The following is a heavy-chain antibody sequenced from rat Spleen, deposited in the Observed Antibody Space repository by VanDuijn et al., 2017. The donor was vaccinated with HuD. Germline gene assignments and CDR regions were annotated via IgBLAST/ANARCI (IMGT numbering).Heavy chain of an antibody. CDR1: GFTFSNYD. D-gene: IGHD1-3*01. Sequence: EVQLVESGGGLVQPGRSMKLSCAASGFTFSNYDMAWVRQAPTKGLEWVASISYDGSSTYYRDSVKGRFTISRDNAKNTLYLQMDSLRSEDTATYYCARQVLTRDYFDYWGQGVMVTVSS. J-gene: IGHJ2*01. V-gene: IGHV5-25*01. CDR2: ISYDGSST. CDR3: ARQVLTRDYFDY.